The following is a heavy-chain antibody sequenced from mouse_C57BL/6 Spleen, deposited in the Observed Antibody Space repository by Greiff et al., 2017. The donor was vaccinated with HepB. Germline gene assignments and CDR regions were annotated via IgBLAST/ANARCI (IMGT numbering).Heavy chain of an antibody. D-gene: IGHD1-1*01. Sequence: EVQRVESGAELVKPGASVKLSCTASGFNIKDYYMHWVKQRTEQGLEWIGRIDPEDGETKYAPKFQGKATITADTSSNTAYLQLSSLTSEDTAVYYCARGTTVVARYYYAMDYWGQGTSVTVSS. J-gene: IGHJ4*01. CDR1: GFNIKDYY. V-gene: IGHV14-2*01. CDR3: ARGTTVVARYYYAMDY. CDR2: IDPEDGET.